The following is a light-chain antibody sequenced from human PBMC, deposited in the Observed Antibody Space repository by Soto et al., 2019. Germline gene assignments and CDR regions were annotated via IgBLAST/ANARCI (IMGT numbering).Light chain of an antibody. CDR1: SSNVGSNT. CDR2: SNN. Sequence: QSALTQPPSASGTPGQRVTISCSGSSSNVGSNTVNWYQQLPGTAPKLLIYSNNQRPSGVPVRFSGSKSGTSASLAISGLQSEDEADYYGAAWDDSLNVHVVFGGGTKLTVL. V-gene: IGLV1-44*01. J-gene: IGLJ2*01. CDR3: AAWDDSLNVHVV.